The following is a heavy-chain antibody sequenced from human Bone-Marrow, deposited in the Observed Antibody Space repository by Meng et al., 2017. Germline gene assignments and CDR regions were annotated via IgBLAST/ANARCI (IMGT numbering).Heavy chain of an antibody. D-gene: IGHD6-13*01. CDR1: GFTFSSYW. CDR3: ARDSSSWYYYYGMDV. J-gene: IGHJ6*02. CDR2: INSDGSST. Sequence: GESLKISCAASGFTFSSYWMHWVRQAPGKGLVWVSRINSDGSSTSYADSVKGRFTISRDNAKNTLYLQMNSLRAEDTAVYYCARDSSSWYYYYGMDVWGQGTTVTVSS. V-gene: IGHV3-74*01.